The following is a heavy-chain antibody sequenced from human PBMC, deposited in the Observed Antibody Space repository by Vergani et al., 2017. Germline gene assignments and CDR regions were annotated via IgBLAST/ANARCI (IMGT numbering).Heavy chain of an antibody. J-gene: IGHJ6*03. CDR3: ARGDKYDMLTGYPISYYYYYYMDV. CDR2: IIPIFGTA. V-gene: IGHV1-69*01. Sequence: QVQLVQSGAEVKKPGSSVKVSCKASGGTFSSYAISWVRQAPGQGLEWMGGIIPIFGTANYAQKFQGRVPITADESTGTAYMARSSLRSEDTAVDYCARGDKYDMLTGYPISYYYYYYMDVWGKGTTVTVSS. D-gene: IGHD3-9*01. CDR1: GGTFSSYA.